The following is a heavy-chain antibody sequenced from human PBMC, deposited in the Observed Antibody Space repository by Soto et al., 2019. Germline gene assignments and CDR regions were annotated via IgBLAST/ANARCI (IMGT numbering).Heavy chain of an antibody. CDR1: RDTFSNYS. Sequence: QVQLVQSGAEVKKPGSSVKVSCKASRDTFSNYSFNWVRQAPGQGLEWMGRFIPILGIANYAQKFQGRVTLTADTSTSTAYMELRTLRSEDTAVYYCARGPLFEWWDYFAPWGQGNLVTVSS. CDR2: FIPILGIA. J-gene: IGHJ5*02. D-gene: IGHD3-3*01. CDR3: ARGPLFEWWDYFAP. V-gene: IGHV1-69*02.